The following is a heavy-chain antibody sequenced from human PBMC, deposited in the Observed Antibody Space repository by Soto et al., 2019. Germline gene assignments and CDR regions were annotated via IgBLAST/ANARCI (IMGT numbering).Heavy chain of an antibody. CDR1: GFSLSTSRGG. J-gene: IGHJ4*02. Sequence: QITLKESGPPLVKPTQTLTLTCTFSGFSLSTSRGGVGWIRQPPGKALEWLALIYWDDDKRYSPSLKSRLTITNDTSKNQVVLTMTNTDPVDTATYYCVHTSGAGNSACFDDWGQGTLVTVSS. D-gene: IGHD6-13*01. V-gene: IGHV2-5*02. CDR2: IYWDDDK. CDR3: VHTSGAGNSACFDD.